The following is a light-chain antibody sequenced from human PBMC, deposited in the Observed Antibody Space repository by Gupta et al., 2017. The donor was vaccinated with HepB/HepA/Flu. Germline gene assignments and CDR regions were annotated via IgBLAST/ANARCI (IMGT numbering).Light chain of an antibody. CDR3: QQYDTWPYT. J-gene: IGKJ2*01. V-gene: IGKV3-15*01. CDR1: QSLRGN. Sequence: EIVITQFPATLSVSPGERATLSCRASQSLRGNLAWYQQRPGQAPRLVIFGASRRATGLPDSFSATESGTDFTLTISSLQPEDFAVYYCQQYDTWPYTFGQGTKLEIK. CDR2: GAS.